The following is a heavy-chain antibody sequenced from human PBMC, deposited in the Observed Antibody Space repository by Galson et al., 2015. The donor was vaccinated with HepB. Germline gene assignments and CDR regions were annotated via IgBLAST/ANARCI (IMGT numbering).Heavy chain of an antibody. CDR2: ISGSGGTT. Sequence: SLRLSCAASGFTFSSYAMTWVRQAPGKGLQWVSTISGSGGTTYYADSVKGRFTISRDNSKNTLDLQMNSLRAEDTAVYYCAKDSLRDCYGSGTLWAFDIWGQGTMVTVSS. D-gene: IGHD3-10*01. J-gene: IGHJ3*02. CDR3: AKDSLRDCYGSGTLWAFDI. V-gene: IGHV3-23*01. CDR1: GFTFSSYA.